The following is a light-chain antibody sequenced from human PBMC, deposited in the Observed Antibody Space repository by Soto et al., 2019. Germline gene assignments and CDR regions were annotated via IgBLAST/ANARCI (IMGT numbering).Light chain of an antibody. CDR1: QSVSSSY. CDR3: QQYGSSTWT. J-gene: IGKJ1*01. Sequence: IVLTQSPGNRSLSPGERATLSCRASQSVSSSYLVWHQQKHGQAPRLIIYAASRRATGIPDRFSGSASGTDGTITISRLEPEDGSVYYCQQYGSSTWTFGQGTKVDIK. CDR2: AAS. V-gene: IGKV3-20*01.